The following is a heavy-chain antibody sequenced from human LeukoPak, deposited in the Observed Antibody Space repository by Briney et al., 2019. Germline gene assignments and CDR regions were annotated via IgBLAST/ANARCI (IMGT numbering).Heavy chain of an antibody. J-gene: IGHJ4*02. CDR1: GYTFTSYD. D-gene: IGHD3-10*01. CDR3: ARGSGITMVRGVPDY. Sequence: GASVKVSCKASGYTFTSYDINWVGQATGQGLEWMGWMNPNSGNTGYAQKFQGRVTMTRNTSISTAYMELSSLRSEDTAVYYCARGSGITMVRGVPDYWGQGTLVTVSS. CDR2: MNPNSGNT. V-gene: IGHV1-8*01.